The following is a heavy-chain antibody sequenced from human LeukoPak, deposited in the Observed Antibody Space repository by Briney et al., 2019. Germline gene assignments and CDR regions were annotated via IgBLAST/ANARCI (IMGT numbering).Heavy chain of an antibody. V-gene: IGHV3-48*03. CDR1: GFIFTPYE. J-gene: IGHJ5*02. CDR3: ARDKSDWSLDP. CDR2: ISDSGGTT. Sequence: GGSLRLSCAASGFIFTPYEMNWVRQAPGKGLEWISYISDSGGTTKYADSVRGRFTISRDNAKNSLFLQMSNLRAEDTAVYYCARDKSDWSLDPWGQGTPVTVSS. D-gene: IGHD3-9*01.